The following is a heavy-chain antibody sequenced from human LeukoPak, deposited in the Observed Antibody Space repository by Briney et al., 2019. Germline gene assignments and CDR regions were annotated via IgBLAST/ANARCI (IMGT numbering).Heavy chain of an antibody. CDR1: GFTFSGSA. CDR3: TSRATVTTIDY. D-gene: IGHD4-17*01. CDR2: IRSKANSYAT. J-gene: IGHJ4*02. Sequence: WGSLRLSGAASGFTFSGSAMHWVRQVSGKGLEWVGRIRSKANSYATAYAASVKGRFTISRDDSKNTAYLQMNSLKTEDTAVCYCTSRATVTTIDYWGQGTLVTVSS. V-gene: IGHV3-73*01.